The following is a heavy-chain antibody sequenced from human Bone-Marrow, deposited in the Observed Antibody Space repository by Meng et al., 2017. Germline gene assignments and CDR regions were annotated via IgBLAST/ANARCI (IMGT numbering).Heavy chain of an antibody. CDR2: IYTSGST. J-gene: IGHJ5*02. D-gene: IGHD6-19*01. CDR1: GGPISSYF. V-gene: IGHV4-4*07. Sequence: SETLSLTCTVSGGPISSYFWTWIRQPAGKGLEWIGRIYTSGSTNYNPSLKSRVTISVDTSKNQFSLKLSSVTAADTAVYYCARITTTSAGAHTRAVAVPNWFDPWGQGTLVTVSS. CDR3: ARITTTSAGAHTRAVAVPNWFDP.